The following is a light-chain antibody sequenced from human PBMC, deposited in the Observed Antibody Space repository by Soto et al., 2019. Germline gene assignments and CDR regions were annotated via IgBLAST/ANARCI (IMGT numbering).Light chain of an antibody. V-gene: IGKV3-15*01. Sequence: IVMTQSPSTLSVSPGDRATLSCRASQSVGSNLAWYQQKPGQAPRLLIYGASTRVTGIPARFSGSGSGTDFTLTISRLEPEDFAVYHCQQHDSSPLTFGGGTKVDIK. CDR3: QQHDSSPLT. J-gene: IGKJ4*01. CDR1: QSVGSN. CDR2: GAS.